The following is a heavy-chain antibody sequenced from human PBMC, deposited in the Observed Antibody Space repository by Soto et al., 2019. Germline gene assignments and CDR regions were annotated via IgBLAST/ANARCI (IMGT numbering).Heavy chain of an antibody. CDR1: GFTFTNYA. V-gene: IGHV3-30-3*01. CDR2: ISYDGTNK. J-gene: IGHJ4*02. Sequence: QVQVVESGGGVVQPGGSLRLSCAASGFTFTNYAMHWVRQAPGKGLEWVAVISYDGTNKYYADSVKGRFTISRDNSKNTLYLQMNSLRAEDTAVYYCARDRNWEFDYWGQGTLVTVSS. CDR3: ARDRNWEFDY. D-gene: IGHD7-27*01.